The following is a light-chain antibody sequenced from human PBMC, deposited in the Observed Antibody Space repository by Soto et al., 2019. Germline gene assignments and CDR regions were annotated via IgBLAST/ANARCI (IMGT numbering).Light chain of an antibody. Sequence: DIQMTQSPSSLSASVGDRVTITCRASQNIYTYLHWYQQKPGKAPNLLIYLTSNLQSGVPSRFSGSGSGTVFTLTIASLQPEDFATYYCQHSLDTPRTFCPGTKVEMK. CDR1: QNIYTY. CDR3: QHSLDTPRT. J-gene: IGKJ1*01. CDR2: LTS. V-gene: IGKV1-39*01.